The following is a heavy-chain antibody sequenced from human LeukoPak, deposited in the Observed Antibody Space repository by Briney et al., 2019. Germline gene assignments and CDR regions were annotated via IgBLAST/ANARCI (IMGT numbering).Heavy chain of an antibody. V-gene: IGHV3-9*01. CDR3: AKAVGSGSGWYFDS. CDR1: GFTFDDFA. Sequence: GGSLRLSCAASGFTFDDFAMHWVRQAPGRGLEWVSSISWNSGRIGCAASVKGRFTISRDNAKSSLYLQMNSLRSEDTALYYCAKAVGSGSGWYFDSWGQGALVTVSS. J-gene: IGHJ4*02. D-gene: IGHD3-10*01. CDR2: ISWNSGRI.